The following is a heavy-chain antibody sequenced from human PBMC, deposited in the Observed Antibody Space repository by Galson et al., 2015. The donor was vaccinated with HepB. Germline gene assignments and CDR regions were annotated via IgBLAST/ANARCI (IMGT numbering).Heavy chain of an antibody. J-gene: IGHJ5*02. CDR2: IYYSGTT. CDR1: GGSVSSRNYY. CDR3: ARESAVAGSFYGTNNWFDP. D-gene: IGHD6-19*01. V-gene: IGHV4-61*01. Sequence: ETLSLTCTVSGGSVSSRNYYWSWIRQPPGKGLEWIGYIYYSGTTDYNPSLKSRVTISLDTSKNQFSLKLSSVTAADTAVYYCARESAVAGSFYGTNNWFDPWGQGTLVTVSS.